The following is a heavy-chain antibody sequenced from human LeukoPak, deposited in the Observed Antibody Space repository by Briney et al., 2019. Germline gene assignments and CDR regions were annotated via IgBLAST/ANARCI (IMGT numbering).Heavy chain of an antibody. Sequence: GGSLRLSCAASGFTFSSYSMNWVRQAPGKGLEWVSSISSSSSYIYYADSVKGRFTISRDNAKNSLYLQMNGLRAEDTAVYYCARTPGETFYESDYWGQGTLVTVSS. V-gene: IGHV3-21*01. CDR1: GFTFSSYS. J-gene: IGHJ4*02. CDR2: ISSSSSYI. D-gene: IGHD2/OR15-2a*01. CDR3: ARTPGETFYESDY.